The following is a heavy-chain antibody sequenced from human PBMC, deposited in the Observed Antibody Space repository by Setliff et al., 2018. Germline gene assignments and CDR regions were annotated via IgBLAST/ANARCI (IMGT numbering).Heavy chain of an antibody. Sequence: PGGSLRLSCAASGFTFSDYYMTWIRQAPGKGLEWVSYISRGGNTIYYADSVRGRFTISRDNAKNALFLQMNSLRAEDTAVYYCAKNGFGVVALGVNNWFDPWGQGTLVTVSS. V-gene: IGHV3-11*01. CDR3: AKNGFGVVALGVNNWFDP. J-gene: IGHJ5*02. CDR2: ISRGGNTI. D-gene: IGHD3-10*01. CDR1: GFTFSDYY.